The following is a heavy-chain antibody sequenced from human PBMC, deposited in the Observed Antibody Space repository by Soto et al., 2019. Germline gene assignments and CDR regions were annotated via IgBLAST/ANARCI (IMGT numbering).Heavy chain of an antibody. J-gene: IGHJ4*02. V-gene: IGHV3-23*01. D-gene: IGHD2-8*02. CDR1: GFTFSTNT. Sequence: EVQLLESGGDLVQPRGSLRLTCAAAGFTFSTNTVTWVRRAPGMGLDWVSTITGSGDSTFYADPVKGRFTISRDNSKKTVYLQMNNLRAEDTAVYYCTKEDTGRNHFEYWGQGTLVTVSS. CDR3: TKEDTGRNHFEY. CDR2: ITGSGDST.